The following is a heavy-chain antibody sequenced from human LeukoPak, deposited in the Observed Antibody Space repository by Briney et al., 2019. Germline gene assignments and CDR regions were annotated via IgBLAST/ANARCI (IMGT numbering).Heavy chain of an antibody. CDR1: GCTFSSHA. V-gene: IGHV3-23*01. CDR2: ISASADST. D-gene: IGHD3/OR15-3a*01. CDR3: AKVQGQFIGYYFDY. Sequence: TLSLTCAASGCTFSSHADDWICQPPANGLELVSAISASADSTYYADSVKDRFTITRDNSKNTLYLQVNSLRAEDTAVYYCAKVQGQFIGYYFDYWGQGTLVTVSS. J-gene: IGHJ4*02.